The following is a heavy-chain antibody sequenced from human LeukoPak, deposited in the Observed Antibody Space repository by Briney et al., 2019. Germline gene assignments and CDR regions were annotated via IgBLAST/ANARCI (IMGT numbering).Heavy chain of an antibody. D-gene: IGHD7-27*01. CDR3: ANRRLGRGAFGI. V-gene: IGHV3-23*01. J-gene: IGHJ3*02. CDR2: ISGSDESK. CDR1: GFTFSSYD. Sequence: GGSLRLSCAASGFTFSSYDMSWIRQAPGKGLEWVSEISGSDESKKYVDSVKGRFTISRDNSKNTLYLLLNSLRVDDTAVYYCANRRLGRGAFGIWGQGTMVTVSS.